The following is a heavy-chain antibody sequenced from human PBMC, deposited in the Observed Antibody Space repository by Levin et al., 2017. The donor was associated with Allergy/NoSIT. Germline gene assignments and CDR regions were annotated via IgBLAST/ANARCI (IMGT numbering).Heavy chain of an antibody. Sequence: GGSLRLSCAASGFTFSSYGMHWVRQAPGKGLEWLAFIPYDGSNKYYADSVKGRFTISRDSSKSTLYLQMDSLTLEDTAVYYCANDGNCRSTSCYTTYSFYGMDVWGQGTTVTVSS. CDR2: IPYDGSNK. D-gene: IGHD2-2*02. V-gene: IGHV3-30*02. CDR1: GFTFSSYG. J-gene: IGHJ6*02. CDR3: ANDGNCRSTSCYTTYSFYGMDV.